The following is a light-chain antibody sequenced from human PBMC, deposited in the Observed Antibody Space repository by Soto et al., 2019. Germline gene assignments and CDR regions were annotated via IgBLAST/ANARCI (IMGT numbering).Light chain of an antibody. V-gene: IGKV3-11*01. CDR3: QQRSNWPRT. Sequence: EIVLTQSPGTLSLSPGERATLSCRASQSVSRFLAWYQQKPGQAPKLLIYDTSNRATGIPARFSASGSGTDFTLTISSLEPDDFAVYYCQQRSNWPRTFGQGTKVDIK. CDR1: QSVSRF. CDR2: DTS. J-gene: IGKJ1*01.